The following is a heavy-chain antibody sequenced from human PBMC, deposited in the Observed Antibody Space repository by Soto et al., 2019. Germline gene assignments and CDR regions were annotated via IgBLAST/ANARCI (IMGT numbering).Heavy chain of an antibody. Sequence: KQSQTLSLTCAISGDSVSSNSAAWNWIRQSPSRGLEWLGRTYYRSKWYNDYAVSVKSRITINPDTSKNQFSLQLNSVTPEDTAVYYCAKGRSSSSPGALDIWGQGTMVTVSS. CDR2: TYYRSKWYN. D-gene: IGHD6-6*01. J-gene: IGHJ3*02. CDR3: AKGRSSSSPGALDI. V-gene: IGHV6-1*01. CDR1: GDSVSSNSAA.